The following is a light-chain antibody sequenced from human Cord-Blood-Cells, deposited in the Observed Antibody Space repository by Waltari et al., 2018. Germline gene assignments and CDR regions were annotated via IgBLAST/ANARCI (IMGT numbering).Light chain of an antibody. J-gene: IGLJ3*02. CDR2: DVS. CDR1: SSDVGGYNY. CDR3: CSYAGSYAV. Sequence: QSALTQPRSVSGSPGQSVTISCTGTSSDVGGYNYVSWYQQHPGKAPELMIYDVSRRPSGVHDRFSGSKSGNTAALTISGRQAEDEADYYCCSYAGSYAVFGGGTKLTVL. V-gene: IGLV2-11*01.